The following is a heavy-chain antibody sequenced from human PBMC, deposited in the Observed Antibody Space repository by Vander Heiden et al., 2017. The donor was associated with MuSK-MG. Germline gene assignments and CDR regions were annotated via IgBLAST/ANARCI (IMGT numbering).Heavy chain of an antibody. D-gene: IGHD6-19*01. CDR3: ARHPGIAVEIDY. Sequence: QLQLQESGPGLVKPSATLSLTCTVSGGSISSSSYYWGWIRQPPGKGLEWIGSIYYSGSTYYNPSLKSRVTISVDTSKNQFSLKLSSVTAADTVVYYCARHPGIAVEIDYWGQGTLVTVSS. CDR1: GGSISSSSYY. CDR2: IYYSGST. J-gene: IGHJ4*02. V-gene: IGHV4-39*01.